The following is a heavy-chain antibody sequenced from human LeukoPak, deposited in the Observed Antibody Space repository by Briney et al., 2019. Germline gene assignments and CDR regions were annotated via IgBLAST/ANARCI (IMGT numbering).Heavy chain of an antibody. D-gene: IGHD5-24*01. J-gene: IGHJ3*02. Sequence: RASLKISCKGSGYIFTSYWIAWVRPLPGKGLEWMGIIYPGDSDTRYSPSFQGQVTISAYKSITTAYLQWSSLKASDTAMFYCARGDGYSYAFDIWGQGTMVTVSS. CDR2: IYPGDSDT. CDR1: GYIFTSYW. CDR3: ARGDGYSYAFDI. V-gene: IGHV5-51*01.